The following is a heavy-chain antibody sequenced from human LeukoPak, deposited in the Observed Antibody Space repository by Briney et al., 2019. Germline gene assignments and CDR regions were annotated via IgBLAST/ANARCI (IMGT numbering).Heavy chain of an antibody. CDR2: IYHSGST. CDR3: AREAHMVRGVDGAFDI. J-gene: IGHJ3*02. CDR1: GYSISSGYY. D-gene: IGHD3-10*01. V-gene: IGHV4-38-2*02. Sequence: SETLSLTCTVSGYSISSGYYWGWIRQPPGKGLEWIGSIYHSGSTYYNPSLKSRVTISVDTSKNQFSLKLSSVTAADTAVYYCAREAHMVRGVDGAFDIWGQGTMVTVSS.